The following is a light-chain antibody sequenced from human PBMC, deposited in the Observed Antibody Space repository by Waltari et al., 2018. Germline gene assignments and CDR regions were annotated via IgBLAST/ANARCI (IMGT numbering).Light chain of an antibody. CDR3: SAWDSSLSAWV. V-gene: IGLV10-54*04. CDR2: RNH. J-gene: IGLJ3*02. CDR1: SNNVGNLG. Sequence: QAGLTQPPSVSKGLRQTATLTCTGNSNNVGNLGAAWLQQHQGHPPKLLSYRNHNRPSGISERFSASRSGSTASLTITGLQPEDEADYYCSAWDSSLSAWVFGGGTKL.